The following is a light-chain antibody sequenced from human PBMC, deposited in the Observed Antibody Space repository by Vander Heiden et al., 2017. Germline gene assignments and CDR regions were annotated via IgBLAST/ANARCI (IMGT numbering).Light chain of an antibody. CDR1: QSISSW. Sequence: DIQMTQSPSTLSASVGDRVTIPCRASQSISSWLAWYQQKPGKAPKLLIYKASSLESGVPSRFSGSGSGTEFTLTISSLQPDDFATYYCQQDNSYPITFGQGTLLEIK. V-gene: IGKV1-5*03. J-gene: IGKJ5*01. CDR2: KAS. CDR3: QQDNSYPIT.